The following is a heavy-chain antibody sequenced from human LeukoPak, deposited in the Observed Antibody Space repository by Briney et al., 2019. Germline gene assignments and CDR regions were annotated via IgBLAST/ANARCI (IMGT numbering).Heavy chain of an antibody. CDR3: AKDDRDGYKGRKGDY. CDR2: ISGSGGST. J-gene: IGHJ4*02. Sequence: GGSLRLSCAASGFTFSSYAMSWVRQAPGKGLEWVSAISGSGGSTYYADSAKGRFTISRDNSKNTLYLQMNSLRAEDTAVYYCAKDDRDGYKGRKGDYWGQGTLVTVSS. CDR1: GFTFSSYA. V-gene: IGHV3-23*01. D-gene: IGHD5-24*01.